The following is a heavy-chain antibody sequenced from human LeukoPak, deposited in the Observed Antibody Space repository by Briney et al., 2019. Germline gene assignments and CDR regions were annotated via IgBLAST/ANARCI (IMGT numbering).Heavy chain of an antibody. V-gene: IGHV3-30*04. J-gene: IGHJ4*02. Sequence: GRSLRLSCAASGFTFSSYAMHWVRQAPGKGLEWVAVISYDRSNKYYADSVKGRFTISRDNSKNTLYLQMNSLRAEDTAVYYCARGDGLGELSSTVDYWGQGTLVTVSS. CDR3: ARGDGLGELSSTVDY. CDR2: ISYDRSNK. CDR1: GFTFSSYA. D-gene: IGHD3-16*02.